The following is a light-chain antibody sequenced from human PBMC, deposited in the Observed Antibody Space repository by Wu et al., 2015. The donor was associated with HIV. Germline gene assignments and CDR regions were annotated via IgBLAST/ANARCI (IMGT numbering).Light chain of an antibody. CDR2: DAS. CDR3: QQLNSFPLT. Sequence: SASIGDRSIXLAASQYIFTYLAWYQQTPGKAPRVLIYDASTLQSGVSSRFSDSGSGADFTLTISGLQREDFAVYFCQQLNSFPLTFGQGSRLEI. V-gene: IGKV1-13*02. CDR1: QYIFTY. J-gene: IGKJ5*01.